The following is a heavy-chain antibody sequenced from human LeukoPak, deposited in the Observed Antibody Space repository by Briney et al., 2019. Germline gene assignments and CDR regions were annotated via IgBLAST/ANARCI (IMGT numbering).Heavy chain of an antibody. D-gene: IGHD2-2*02. CDR1: GGSISSGGYY. V-gene: IGHV4-30-2*01. CDR2: IYHSGST. Sequence: PSQTLSLTCTVSGGSISSGGYYWSWIRQPPRKGLEWIGYIYHSGSTYYNPSLKSRVTISVDRSKNQFSLKLSSVTAADTAVYYCATKTLVPAAIAFDPWGQGTLVTVSS. CDR3: ATKTLVPAAIAFDP. J-gene: IGHJ5*02.